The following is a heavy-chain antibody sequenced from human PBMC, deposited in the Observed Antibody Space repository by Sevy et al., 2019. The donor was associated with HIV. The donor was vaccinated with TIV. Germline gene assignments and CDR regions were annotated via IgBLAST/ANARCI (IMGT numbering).Heavy chain of an antibody. J-gene: IGHJ4*02. CDR2: INHSGST. CDR1: GGSFSGYY. CDR3: AREWIAAAGSYYFDY. D-gene: IGHD6-13*01. V-gene: IGHV4-34*01. Sequence: SEMSLTCAVYGGSFSGYYWSWIRQPPGKGLEWIGEINHSGSTNYNPSLKSRVTISVDTSKNQFSLKLSSVTAADTAVYYCAREWIAAAGSYYFDYWGQGTLVTVSS.